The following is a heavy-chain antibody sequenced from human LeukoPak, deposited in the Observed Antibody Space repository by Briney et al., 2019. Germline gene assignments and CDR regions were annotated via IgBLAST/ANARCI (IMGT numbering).Heavy chain of an antibody. D-gene: IGHD2-15*01. Sequence: GASVKVSCKASGYSFTSNALHRVRQAPGQRLEWMGWINTGNGYTKYSQNFQDRVTITRDTSASTAYMELNSLRSEDTAVYYCARENQYCSGGSCYYHWLDPWGQGTLVTVSS. CDR2: INTGNGYT. V-gene: IGHV1-3*04. J-gene: IGHJ5*02. CDR1: GYSFTSNA. CDR3: ARENQYCSGGSCYYHWLDP.